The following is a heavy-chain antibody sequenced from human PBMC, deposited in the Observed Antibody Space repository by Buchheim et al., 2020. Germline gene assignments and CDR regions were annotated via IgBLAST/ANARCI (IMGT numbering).Heavy chain of an antibody. CDR2: ISTSSSYI. J-gene: IGHJ4*02. Sequence: EVQLMESGGGLVKPGGSLRLSCAASGFTFSSYGMNWVRQAPGKGLEWVSSISTSSSYIYYADSVKGRFTISRDNAKNSLYLQMNSLRAEDTAVYYCAKDTTTVTSFSSSGFDYWGQGTL. CDR3: AKDTTTVTSFSSSGFDY. V-gene: IGHV3-21*04. D-gene: IGHD4-17*01. CDR1: GFTFSSYG.